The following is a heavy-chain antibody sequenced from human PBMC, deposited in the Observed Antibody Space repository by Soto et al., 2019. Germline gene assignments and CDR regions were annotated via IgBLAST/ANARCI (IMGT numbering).Heavy chain of an antibody. CDR3: ARGSGGRDDNFDY. D-gene: IGHD3-22*01. J-gene: IGHJ4*02. CDR2: IHHTGTA. V-gene: IGHV4-59*01. CDR1: GDSITDYY. Sequence: SETLSLTCTVSGDSITDYYWSWIRESPGKGLEWIAYIHHTGTANYNPSLKSRVTISVDTSKNQFSLKLSSVTAADTAVYYCARGSGGRDDNFDYWGQGTLVTVSS.